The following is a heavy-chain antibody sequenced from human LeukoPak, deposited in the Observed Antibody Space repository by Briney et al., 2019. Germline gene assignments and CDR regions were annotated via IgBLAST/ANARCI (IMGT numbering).Heavy chain of an antibody. D-gene: IGHD3-10*01. Sequence: ASVKVSCKASGYAFTSYGISWVRQAPGQGLEWMGWISAYNGNTNYAQKLQGRVTTTTDTSTSTAYMELRSLRSDDTAVYYCARDRIDGGSRILDYWGQGTLVTVSS. CDR3: ARDRIDGGSRILDY. CDR1: GYAFTSYG. CDR2: ISAYNGNT. V-gene: IGHV1-18*01. J-gene: IGHJ4*02.